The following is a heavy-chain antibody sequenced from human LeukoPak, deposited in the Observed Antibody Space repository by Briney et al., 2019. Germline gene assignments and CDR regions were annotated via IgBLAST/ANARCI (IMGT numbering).Heavy chain of an antibody. D-gene: IGHD6-19*01. Sequence: GAPVKVSCKASGYTFTSYYMHWVRQAPGQGLERMGIINPSGGSTSYAQKFQGRVTFTRDTYTTTVYMELSSLRSEDRAVYYCARDKGGPAVAADCWGQGTLVTVSS. CDR2: INPSGGST. V-gene: IGHV1-46*01. J-gene: IGHJ4*02. CDR1: GYTFTSYY. CDR3: ARDKGGPAVAADC.